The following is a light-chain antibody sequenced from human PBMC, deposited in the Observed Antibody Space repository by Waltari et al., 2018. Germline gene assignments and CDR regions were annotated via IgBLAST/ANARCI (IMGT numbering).Light chain of an antibody. CDR2: NVN. CDR3: NSYTSRSTMI. Sequence: QSALTQPASVSGSPGPSITISCTGSSTDLGGYDHVSWYRQDPGKAPKLIIHNVNKRPSGVSDRFSGSKSGNTASLTISGLQAEDEAHYFCNSYTSRSTMIFGGGTTLTV. CDR1: STDLGGYDH. V-gene: IGLV2-14*01. J-gene: IGLJ2*01.